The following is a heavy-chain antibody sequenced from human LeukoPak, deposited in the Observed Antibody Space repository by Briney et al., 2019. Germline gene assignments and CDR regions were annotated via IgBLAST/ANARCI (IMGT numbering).Heavy chain of an antibody. V-gene: IGHV3-23*01. CDR1: GFTFSSHT. CDR2: ISGSGGST. Sequence: GGSLRLSCAASGFTFSSHTMTWVRQAPGKGLEWVSAISGSGGSTYYTDSVKGRFTISRDNSKNTLYLQMNSLRAEDTAVYYCAKKPRWFDPWGQGTLVTVSS. J-gene: IGHJ5*02. CDR3: AKKPRWFDP.